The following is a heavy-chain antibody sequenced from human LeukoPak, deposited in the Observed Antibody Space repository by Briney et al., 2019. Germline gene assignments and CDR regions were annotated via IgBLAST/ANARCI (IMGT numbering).Heavy chain of an antibody. CDR2: INPSGGST. CDR3: ARARSSARPVSYFDY. Sequence: GASVKVSCKASGYTFTSYYMHWVRQAPGQGLEWMEIINPSGGSTSYAQKFQGRVTMTRDTSTSTVYMELSSLRSEDTAVYYCARARSSARPVSYFDYWGQGTLVTVSS. CDR1: GYTFTSYY. V-gene: IGHV1-46*01. J-gene: IGHJ4*02. D-gene: IGHD6-6*01.